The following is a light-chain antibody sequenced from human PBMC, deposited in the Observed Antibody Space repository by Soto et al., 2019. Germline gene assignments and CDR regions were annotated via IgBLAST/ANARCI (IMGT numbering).Light chain of an antibody. CDR3: SSYTDRNNLV. Sequence: SALTQPASVSGSPGQSVTISCTGTSSDFGSYKFVSWYQHHPGKVPKVIIYDVSKRPSGVPDRFSGSKSGNTASLTVSALQAEDEADYYCSSYTDRNNLVFGTGTKVTVL. J-gene: IGLJ1*01. CDR1: SSDFGSYKF. V-gene: IGLV2-8*01. CDR2: DVS.